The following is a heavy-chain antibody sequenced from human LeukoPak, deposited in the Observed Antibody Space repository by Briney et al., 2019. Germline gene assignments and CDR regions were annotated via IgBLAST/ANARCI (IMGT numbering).Heavy chain of an antibody. V-gene: IGHV3-66*01. CDR2: IYSGGST. D-gene: IGHD3-22*01. CDR1: EFSVGSNY. J-gene: IGHJ4*02. CDR3: ARDQLYYYDSSGYATLDY. Sequence: GGSLRLSCAASEFSVGSNYMTWVRQAPGKGLEWVSLIYSGGSTYYADSVKGRFTISRDNSKNSLYLQMNSLRAEDTAVYYCARDQLYYYDSSGYATLDYWGQGTLVTVSS.